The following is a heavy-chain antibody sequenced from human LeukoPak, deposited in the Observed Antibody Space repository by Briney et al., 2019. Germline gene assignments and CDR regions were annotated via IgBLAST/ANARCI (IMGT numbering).Heavy chain of an antibody. Sequence: SETLSLTCAVSGGSISSGGYSWSWIRQPAGKGLEWIGRIYTSGSTNYNPSLKSRVTISVDTSKNQFSLKLSSVTAADTAVYYCARVNTGTRFIDYWGQGTLVTVSS. CDR3: ARVNTGTRFIDY. D-gene: IGHD1-7*01. J-gene: IGHJ4*02. V-gene: IGHV4-61*02. CDR2: IYTSGST. CDR1: GGSISSGGYS.